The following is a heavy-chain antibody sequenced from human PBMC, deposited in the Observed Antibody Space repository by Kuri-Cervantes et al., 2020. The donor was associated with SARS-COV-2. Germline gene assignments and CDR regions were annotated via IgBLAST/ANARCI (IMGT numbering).Heavy chain of an antibody. CDR1: GFTFSSYA. CDR3: TTAGPMVRGVTPYYFDY. D-gene: IGHD3-10*01. V-gene: IGHV3-23*01. CDR2: ISGSGGST. J-gene: IGHJ4*02. Sequence: GESLKISCAASGFTFSSYAMHWVRQAPGKGLEWVSAISGSGGSTYYADSVKGRFTISRDNSKNTLYLQMNSLKTEDTAVYYCTTAGPMVRGVTPYYFDYWGQGTLVTVSS.